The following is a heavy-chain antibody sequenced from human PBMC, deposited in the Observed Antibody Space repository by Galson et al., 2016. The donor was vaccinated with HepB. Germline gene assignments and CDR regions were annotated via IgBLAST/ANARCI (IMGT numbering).Heavy chain of an antibody. CDR3: ARDLRGGWYGLIEY. CDR2: ISYDGSTK. Sequence: SLRLSCAASGFTFSNYAVHWVRQAPGKGLEWVAIISYDGSTKYYADSVKGRFTISRDNSKNTLYLQMNSLRAEDTAVYYCARDLRGGWYGLIEYWGQGTPVTVSS. CDR1: GFTFSNYA. J-gene: IGHJ4*02. D-gene: IGHD6-19*01. V-gene: IGHV3-30-3*01.